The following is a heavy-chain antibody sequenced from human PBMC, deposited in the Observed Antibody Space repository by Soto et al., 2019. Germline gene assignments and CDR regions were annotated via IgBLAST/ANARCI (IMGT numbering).Heavy chain of an antibody. CDR1: GFSFSKFW. CDR3: ARVLLYSASGRGWFDP. Sequence: GGSLRLSCAASGFSFSKFWISWVRQAPGKGLEWVANIKQDGSQKYYVDSVKGRFTISRDNAKNSLYLQMNSLTADDTAVYYCARVLLYSASGRGWFDPWGQGTLVTVSS. J-gene: IGHJ5*02. D-gene: IGHD2-2*02. CDR2: IKQDGSQK. V-gene: IGHV3-7*03.